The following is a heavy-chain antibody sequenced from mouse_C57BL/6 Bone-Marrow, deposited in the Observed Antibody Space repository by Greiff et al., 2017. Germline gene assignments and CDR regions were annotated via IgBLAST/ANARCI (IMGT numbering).Heavy chain of an antibody. D-gene: IGHD2-1*01. CDR3: ARHGAYGNYAMDY. J-gene: IGHJ4*01. CDR1: GFTFSSYG. CDR2: ISSGGSYT. Sequence: EVMLVESGGDLVKPGGSLKLSCAASGFTFSSYGMSWVRQTPDKRLEWVATISSGGSYTYYPDSVKGRFTISRDNAKNTLYLHMSSLKSEDTAMYYCARHGAYGNYAMDYWGQGTSVTVSS. V-gene: IGHV5-6*01.